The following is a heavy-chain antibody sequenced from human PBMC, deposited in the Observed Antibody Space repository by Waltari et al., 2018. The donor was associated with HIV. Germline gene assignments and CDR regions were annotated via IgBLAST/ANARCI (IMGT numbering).Heavy chain of an antibody. D-gene: IGHD6-13*01. Sequence: EVRLVESGGGLVQPGGSLRLSCAASGFTFSSSWMTWVRQAPGKGLEWVANIKEDGSEIHYVDAVQGRFTISRDNAENALYLQMNGLRAEDTAVYYCARRQQLTDWGQGTLVTVSS. J-gene: IGHJ4*02. CDR1: GFTFSSSW. V-gene: IGHV3-7*01. CDR3: ARRQQLTD. CDR2: IKEDGSEI.